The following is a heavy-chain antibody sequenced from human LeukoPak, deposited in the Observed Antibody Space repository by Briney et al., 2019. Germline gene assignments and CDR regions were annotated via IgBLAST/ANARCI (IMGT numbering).Heavy chain of an antibody. Sequence: GGTLRLSCAASGFTFSNHGMNWVRQAPGKGLEWVSGISPSGDITYYADSVKGRFTISRDNSKNTLYLQMNSLRAEDTAVYYCAKEWYYDILTGYSYYYYYMDVWGKGTTVTVSS. V-gene: IGHV3-23*01. CDR2: ISPSGDIT. D-gene: IGHD3-9*01. J-gene: IGHJ6*03. CDR1: GFTFSNHG. CDR3: AKEWYYDILTGYSYYYYYMDV.